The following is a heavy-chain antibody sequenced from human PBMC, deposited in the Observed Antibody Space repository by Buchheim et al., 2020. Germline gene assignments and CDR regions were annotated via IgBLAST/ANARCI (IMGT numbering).Heavy chain of an antibody. D-gene: IGHD3-3*01. CDR1: GFTFSSYS. CDR2: ISSSSSTI. V-gene: IGHV3-48*04. CDR3: ARDGVFLEWGLYYYYYGMDV. Sequence: EVQLVESGGGLVQPGGSLRLPCAASGFTFSSYSMNWVRQAPGKGLEWVSYISSSSSTIYYADSVKGRFTISRDNAKNSLYLQMNSLRAEDTAVYYCARDGVFLEWGLYYYYYGMDVWGQGTT. J-gene: IGHJ6*02.